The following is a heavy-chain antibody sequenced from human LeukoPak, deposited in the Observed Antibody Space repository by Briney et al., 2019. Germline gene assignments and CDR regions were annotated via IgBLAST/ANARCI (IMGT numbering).Heavy chain of an antibody. CDR2: INHSGST. D-gene: IGHD3-22*01. J-gene: IGHJ4*02. CDR1: GGPFSGYS. Sequence: SETLSLTCAVYGGPFSGYSWNWVRQPPGKGLEWIWEINHSGSTNYNPALKSRVTISVDTSKNQFSLKLSSVTAADTAVYYCARGRIGTYYYDSSGYYSPYYFDYWGQGTLVTVSS. CDR3: ARGRIGTYYYDSSGYYSPYYFDY. V-gene: IGHV4-34*01.